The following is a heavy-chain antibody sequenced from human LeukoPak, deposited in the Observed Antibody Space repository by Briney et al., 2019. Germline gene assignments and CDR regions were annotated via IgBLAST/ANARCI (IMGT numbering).Heavy chain of an antibody. CDR1: GFTFSSYP. V-gene: IGHV3-23*01. Sequence: PGGSLRLSCAASGFTFSSYPMSWVRQAPGEGLEWVSSIIDSGARTYYADSVKGRFTISRDNSKNTLYLQMNSLRAEDTGIYYCAKRDVIVGAKLFDYWGQGTLVTVSS. J-gene: IGHJ4*02. CDR3: AKRDVIVGAKLFDY. D-gene: IGHD1-26*01. CDR2: IIDSGART.